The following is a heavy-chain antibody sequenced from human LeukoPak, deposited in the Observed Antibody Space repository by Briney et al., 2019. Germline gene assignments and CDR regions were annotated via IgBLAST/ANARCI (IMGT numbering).Heavy chain of an antibody. CDR3: ARGYSSSWEYYYYYMDV. Sequence: ASVKVSCKASGGTFSSYAISWVRQAPGQGLEWMGIINPSGGSTSYAQKFQGRVTMTRDMSTSTVYMELSSLRSDDTAVYYCARGYSSSWEYYYYYMDVWGKGTTVTVSS. D-gene: IGHD6-13*01. CDR1: GGTFSSYA. CDR2: INPSGGST. V-gene: IGHV1-46*01. J-gene: IGHJ6*03.